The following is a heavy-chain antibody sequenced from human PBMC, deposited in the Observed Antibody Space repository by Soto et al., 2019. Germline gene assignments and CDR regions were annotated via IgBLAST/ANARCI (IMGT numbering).Heavy chain of an antibody. V-gene: IGHV1-69*01. D-gene: IGHD5-12*01. J-gene: IGHJ4*02. Sequence: QVQLVQSGAEVKKPGSSVKVSCKASGGTFSSYAISWVRQAPGQGLEWMGGIIPIFGTANYAQKFQGRVTITADESTSTAYMELSSLRSEDTAVYYCARDGGGYSAYDSGYYFDYWGQGTLVTVSS. CDR1: GGTFSSYA. CDR3: ARDGGGYSAYDSGYYFDY. CDR2: IIPIFGTA.